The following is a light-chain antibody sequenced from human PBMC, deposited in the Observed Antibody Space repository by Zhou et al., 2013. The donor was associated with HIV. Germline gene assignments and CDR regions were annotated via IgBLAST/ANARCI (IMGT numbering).Light chain of an antibody. CDR2: DAS. V-gene: IGKV1-12*01. CDR3: QQSYSVPPT. CDR1: QGISRW. Sequence: DIQMTQSPSSVSASVGDRVTITCRASQGISRWLAWYQQKPGKAPKLLIYDASSVQSGVPSRFSGSGSGADFTLTINSLQPEDFATYFCQQSYSVPPTFGQGTKLE. J-gene: IGKJ2*01.